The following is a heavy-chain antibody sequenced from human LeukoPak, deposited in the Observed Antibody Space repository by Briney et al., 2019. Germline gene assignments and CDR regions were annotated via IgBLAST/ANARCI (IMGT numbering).Heavy chain of an antibody. Sequence: SGTLSLTCTVSGGSISSYYWSWIRQPPGKGLEWIGYIYYSGSTNYNPSLKSRVTISVDTSKNQFSLKLSSVTAADTAVYYCARLLSSGILYYFDYWGQGTLVTVSS. V-gene: IGHV4-59*01. CDR2: IYYSGST. J-gene: IGHJ4*02. CDR3: ARLLSSGILYYFDY. D-gene: IGHD3-10*02. CDR1: GGSISSYY.